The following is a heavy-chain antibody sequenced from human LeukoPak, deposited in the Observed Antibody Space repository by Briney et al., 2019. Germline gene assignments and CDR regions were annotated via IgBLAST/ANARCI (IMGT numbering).Heavy chain of an antibody. CDR1: GFTFSSYA. V-gene: IGHV3-30-3*01. J-gene: IGHJ4*02. CDR2: VSYDGSNK. Sequence: GGSLRLSCAASGFTFSSYAMHWVRQAPGKGLEWVAVVSYDGSNKCYADSVKGRFTISRDNSKNTLYLQMNSLRAEDTAVYYCARDFFYDSSGYYLDYWGQGTLVTVSS. CDR3: ARDFFYDSSGYYLDY. D-gene: IGHD3-22*01.